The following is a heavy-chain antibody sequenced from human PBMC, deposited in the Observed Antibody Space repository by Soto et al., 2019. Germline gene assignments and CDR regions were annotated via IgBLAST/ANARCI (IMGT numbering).Heavy chain of an antibody. CDR3: AKESGLSTTYYYCYGMDV. D-gene: IGHD5-12*01. Sequence: EVQLLESGGGLVHPGGSLRLSCAASGFTFSDYAVNWVRQAPGKGLEWVSIITGSGRSTFYADSVKGRFTISRGNSRNTLYLQMDSRRAEDTAVYYCAKESGLSTTYYYCYGMDVWGQGTTVTVSS. CDR1: GFTFSDYA. J-gene: IGHJ6*02. CDR2: ITGSGRST. V-gene: IGHV3-23*01.